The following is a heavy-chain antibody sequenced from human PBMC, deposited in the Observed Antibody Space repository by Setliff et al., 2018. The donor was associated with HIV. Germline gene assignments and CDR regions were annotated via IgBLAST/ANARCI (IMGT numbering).Heavy chain of an antibody. V-gene: IGHV4-39*01. J-gene: IGHJ5*02. D-gene: IGHD2-21*01. Sequence: SETLSLTCSVSGVSINRTDHYWGWIRQSPGKRLEWIGSVSQSGSTYYNPSPKSRITISVDRSKNLFSLKLISVTAADQGVYYCARVPVAGANWFDPWGLGTLVTVS. CDR3: ARVPVAGANWFDP. CDR2: VSQSGST. CDR1: GVSINRTDHY.